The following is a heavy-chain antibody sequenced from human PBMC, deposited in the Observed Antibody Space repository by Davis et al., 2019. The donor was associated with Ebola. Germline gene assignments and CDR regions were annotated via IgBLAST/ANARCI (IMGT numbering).Heavy chain of an antibody. CDR2: ISSSGSTI. CDR3: TRLDTAMGIDY. D-gene: IGHD5-18*01. CDR1: GFTFSDYY. Sequence: GESLKISCAASGFTFSDYYMSWIRQAPGKGLEWVSYISSSGSTIYYAEPVKGRFTISRDNAKNSLYLQMNSLRAEDTAVDYCTRLDTAMGIDYWGQGTLVTVSS. J-gene: IGHJ4*02. V-gene: IGHV3-11*01.